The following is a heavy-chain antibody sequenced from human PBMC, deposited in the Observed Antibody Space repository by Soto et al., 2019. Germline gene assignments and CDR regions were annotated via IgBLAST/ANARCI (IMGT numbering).Heavy chain of an antibody. CDR1: GGSISSSNW. CDR2: IYHSGNT. CDR3: ARDRDASGCFDS. V-gene: IGHV4-4*02. D-gene: IGHD1-26*01. J-gene: IGHJ5*01. Sequence: SETLSLTCAVSGGSISSSNWWSWVRQPPGKGLEWIGEIYHSGNTNYNPSLKSRVTISVDKSKNQFSLKLSSVTAADTAVYYCARDRDASGCFDSWGQGTLVTVSS.